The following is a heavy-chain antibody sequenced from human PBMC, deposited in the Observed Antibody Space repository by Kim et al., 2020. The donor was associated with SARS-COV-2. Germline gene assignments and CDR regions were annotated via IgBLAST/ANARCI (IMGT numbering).Heavy chain of an antibody. CDR2: IGTAGDT. CDR3: ARGLFSGSCSGGSCYSYAFDI. J-gene: IGHJ3*02. CDR1: GFTFSSYD. V-gene: IGHV3-13*04. D-gene: IGHD2-15*01. Sequence: GGSLRLSCAASGFTFSSYDMHWVRQATGKGLEWVSAIGTAGDTYYPGSVKGRFTISRENAKNSLYLQMNSLRAGDTAVYYCARGLFSGSCSGGSCYSYAFDIWGQGTMVTVSS.